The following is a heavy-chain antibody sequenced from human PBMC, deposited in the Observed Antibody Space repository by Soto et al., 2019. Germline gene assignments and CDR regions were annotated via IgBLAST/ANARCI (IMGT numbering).Heavy chain of an antibody. D-gene: IGHD2-21*02. CDR2: VYYSGGA. CDR1: GGSISGYY. Sequence: SETLSLTCTVSGGSISGYYWSWIRQPPGKGLEWSGNVYYSGGAKYNPSVKRRVSISVDTSKNLFSLNLSSVTAADTAVYYCTRDGDERMTRNPYYYYCMDVWCPGITVTVSS. CDR3: TRDGDERMTRNPYYYYCMDV. J-gene: IGHJ6*02. V-gene: IGHV4-59*01.